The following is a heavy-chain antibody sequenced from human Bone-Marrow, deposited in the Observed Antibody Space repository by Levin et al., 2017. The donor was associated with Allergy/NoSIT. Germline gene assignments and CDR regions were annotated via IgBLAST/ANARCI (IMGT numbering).Heavy chain of an antibody. CDR2: IYSGGST. J-gene: IGHJ5*02. D-gene: IGHD3-22*01. CDR3: ARDHLIPHSSGYSNWFDP. V-gene: IGHV3-53*01. Sequence: PGGSLRLSCAASGFTVSSNYMSWVRQAPGKGLEWVSVIYSGGSTYYADSVKGRFTISRDNSKNTLYLQMNSLRAEDTAVYYCARDHLIPHSSGYSNWFDPWGQGTLVTVSS. CDR1: GFTVSSNY.